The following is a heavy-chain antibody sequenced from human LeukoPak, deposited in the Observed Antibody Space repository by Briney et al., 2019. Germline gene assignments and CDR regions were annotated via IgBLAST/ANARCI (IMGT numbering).Heavy chain of an antibody. CDR3: ARGPYNWNYYFDY. D-gene: IGHD1-7*01. CDR2: IIPIFGTA. Sequence: SVKVSCKASGGTFSSYAISWVRQAPGQGLEWMGGIIPIFGTANYAQKFQGRATITADESTSTAYMELSSLRSEDTAVYYCARGPYNWNYYFDYWGQGTLVTVSS. J-gene: IGHJ4*02. CDR1: GGTFSSYA. V-gene: IGHV1-69*13.